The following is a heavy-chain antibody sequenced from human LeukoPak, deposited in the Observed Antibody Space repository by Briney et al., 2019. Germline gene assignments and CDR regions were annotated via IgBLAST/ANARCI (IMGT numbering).Heavy chain of an antibody. D-gene: IGHD3-16*01. CDR2: IYPEDSDA. CDR1: GYNFPDYW. CDR3: ARGFFSGLYFDN. V-gene: IGHV5-51*01. Sequence: GESLKISCQASGYNFPDYWIAWVRQMPGKGLEYMGIIYPEDSDARYSPSFQGQVTISVDKSITTAYLQWSGLKASDTAMYYCARGFFSGLYFDNWGQGALVTVSS. J-gene: IGHJ4*02.